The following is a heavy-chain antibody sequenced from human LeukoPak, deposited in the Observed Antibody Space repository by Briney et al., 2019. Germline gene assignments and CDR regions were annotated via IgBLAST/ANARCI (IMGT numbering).Heavy chain of an antibody. D-gene: IGHD2-2*01. V-gene: IGHV4-59*08. Sequence: PSETLSLTCTVSGVSISSYYWSWIRQPPGKGLEWIRYIYHTGSSNYNPSLKSRVTISVDTSKNQFSLKLSSVTAADTAAYYCARAVVVVPAAIRKEDFNWFDPWGQGTLVTVSP. CDR3: ARAVVVVPAAIRKEDFNWFDP. J-gene: IGHJ5*02. CDR2: IYHTGSS. CDR1: GVSISSYY.